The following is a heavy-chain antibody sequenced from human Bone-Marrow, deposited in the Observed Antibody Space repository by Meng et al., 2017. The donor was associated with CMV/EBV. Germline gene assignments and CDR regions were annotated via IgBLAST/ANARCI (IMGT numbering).Heavy chain of an antibody. CDR2: INPNSGGT. Sequence: ASVKVSCKASGYTFTGYDMHWVRQAPGQGLEWMGWINPNSGGTDYAQKFQGRVTMTRDTSISTAYMELSRLRSDDTAVYYCARDVYQLLQFDYWGQGTLVTVSS. V-gene: IGHV1-2*02. CDR3: ARDVYQLLQFDY. D-gene: IGHD2-2*01. CDR1: GYTFTGYD. J-gene: IGHJ4*02.